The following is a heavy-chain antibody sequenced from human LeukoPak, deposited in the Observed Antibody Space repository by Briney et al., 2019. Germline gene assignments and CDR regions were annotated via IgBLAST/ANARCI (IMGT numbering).Heavy chain of an antibody. CDR3: AGTGGTYQTFDN. J-gene: IGHJ4*02. CDR2: ISISSTV. Sequence: GGSLRLSCAASGSTFSSYNMNWVRQAPGKGPEWVSYISISSTVYYADSVKGRFTISRDNAKNSLYLQMNSLRAEDTAVYYCAGTGGTYQTFDNWGRGTLVTVSS. D-gene: IGHD2-2*01. V-gene: IGHV3-48*04. CDR1: GSTFSSYN.